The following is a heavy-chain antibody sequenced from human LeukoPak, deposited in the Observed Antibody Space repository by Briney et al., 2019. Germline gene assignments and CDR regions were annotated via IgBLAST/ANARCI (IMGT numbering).Heavy chain of an antibody. D-gene: IGHD3-22*01. V-gene: IGHV4-34*01. J-gene: IGHJ4*02. CDR1: GGSLSGYY. Sequence: SETLSLTCAVYGGSLSGYYWSWIRQPPGKGLEWIGEINHSGSTNYNPSLKSRVTISVDTSKNQFSLKLSSVTAADTAVYYCARSVGYDSSGYYAYYFDYWGQGTLVTVSS. CDR2: INHSGST. CDR3: ARSVGYDSSGYYAYYFDY.